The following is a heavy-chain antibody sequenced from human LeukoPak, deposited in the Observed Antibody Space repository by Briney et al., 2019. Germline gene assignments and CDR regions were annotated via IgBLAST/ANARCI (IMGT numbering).Heavy chain of an antibody. Sequence: GESLKISCKGSGYSFTSYWIGWVRQMPGKGLEWMGIIYPGDSDTRYSPSFQGQVTISADKSISTAYLQWSSLKASGTAMYYCARTYYYDSSGLDYWGQGTLVTVSS. V-gene: IGHV5-51*01. CDR2: IYPGDSDT. CDR3: ARTYYYDSSGLDY. D-gene: IGHD3-22*01. J-gene: IGHJ4*02. CDR1: GYSFTSYW.